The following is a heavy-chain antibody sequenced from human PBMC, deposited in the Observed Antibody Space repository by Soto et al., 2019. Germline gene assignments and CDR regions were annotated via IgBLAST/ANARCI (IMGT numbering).Heavy chain of an antibody. CDR3: VRLGPQYYYDSSGYLEY. D-gene: IGHD3-22*01. CDR2: ISSSSSYI. Sequence: GGSLSLSFAASGFTFSSCSMNRFRKAPGKGRDWVSSISSSSSYIYYADSVKGRFTISRDNAKNSLYLQMNSLRAEDTAVYYCVRLGPQYYYDSSGYLEYWGQGSLVTVSS. V-gene: IGHV3-21*01. J-gene: IGHJ4*02. CDR1: GFTFSSCS.